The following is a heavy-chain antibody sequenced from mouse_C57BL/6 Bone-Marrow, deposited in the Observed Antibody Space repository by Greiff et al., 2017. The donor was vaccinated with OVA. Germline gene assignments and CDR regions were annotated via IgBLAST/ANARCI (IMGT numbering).Heavy chain of an antibody. J-gene: IGHJ2*01. D-gene: IGHD1-1*01. CDR2: INPYNGGT. CDR1: GYTFTDYY. CDR3: ARPIYYGSPFFDY. V-gene: IGHV1-19*01. Sequence: VQLQQSGPVLVKPGASVKMSCKASGYTFTDYYMNWVKQSHGKSLEWIGVINPYNGGTSYNQKFKGKATLTVDKSSSTAYMELNSLTSEDSAVYYCARPIYYGSPFFDYWGQGTTLTVSS.